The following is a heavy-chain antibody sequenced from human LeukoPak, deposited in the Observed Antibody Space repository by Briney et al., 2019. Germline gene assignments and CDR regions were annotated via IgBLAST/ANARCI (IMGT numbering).Heavy chain of an antibody. D-gene: IGHD1-26*01. CDR2: IHTTGST. Sequence: SETLSLTCTVSGGSITGYYWSWIRQPPGKGLEWIGYIHTTGSTYYNPSFKSRVTISVDTSKNQFSLKLSSVTAADTAVYYCARGIVGATYYFDYWGQGTLVTVSS. CDR3: ARGIVGATYYFDY. J-gene: IGHJ4*02. CDR1: GGSITGYY. V-gene: IGHV4-4*09.